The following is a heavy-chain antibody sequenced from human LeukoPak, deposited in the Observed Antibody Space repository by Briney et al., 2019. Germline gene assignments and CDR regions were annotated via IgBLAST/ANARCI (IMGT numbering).Heavy chain of an antibody. CDR2: ITADGSST. CDR1: GFTFRSYA. Sequence: GGSLRLSCAVSGFTFRSYAMNWVRQAPGKGLEGVAAITADGSSTHYTTSVKGRFIIPRDTPKNTLSLQMNNLRAEDTAVYFCAKVDCGSPGCRRFDFWGRGTLVTVSS. V-gene: IGHV3-23*01. D-gene: IGHD2-2*01. CDR3: AKVDCGSPGCRRFDF. J-gene: IGHJ2*01.